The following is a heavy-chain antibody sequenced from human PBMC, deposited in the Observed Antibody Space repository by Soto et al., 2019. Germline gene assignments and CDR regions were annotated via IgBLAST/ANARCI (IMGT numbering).Heavy chain of an antibody. CDR1: GFTFSSYW. CDR3: AKDPTYFYDSSGYYDY. J-gene: IGHJ4*02. V-gene: IGHV3-74*01. Sequence: GGSLRLSCAASGFTFSSYWMHWVRQAPGKGLVWVSRINSDGSSTSYADSVKGRFTISRDNAKNTLYLQMNSLRAEDTAVYYCAKDPTYFYDSSGYYDYWGQGTLVTVPQ. CDR2: INSDGSST. D-gene: IGHD3-22*01.